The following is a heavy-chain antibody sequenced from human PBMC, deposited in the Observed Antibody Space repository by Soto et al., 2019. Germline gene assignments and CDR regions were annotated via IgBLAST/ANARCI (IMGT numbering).Heavy chain of an antibody. V-gene: IGHV4-30-2*01. J-gene: IGHJ5*02. CDR2: IYHSGST. Sequence: PSETLSLTCAVSGGSISSGGYSWSWIRQPPGKGLEWIGYIYHSGSTYYNPSLKSRVTISVDRSKNQFSLKLSSVTAADTAVYYCARGLPPYYDFWSGYSTGDWFDPWGQGTLVTVSS. CDR3: ARGLPPYYDFWSGYSTGDWFDP. CDR1: GGSISSGGYS. D-gene: IGHD3-3*01.